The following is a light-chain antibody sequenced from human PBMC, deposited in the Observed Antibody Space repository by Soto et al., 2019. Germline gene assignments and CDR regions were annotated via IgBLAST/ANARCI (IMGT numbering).Light chain of an antibody. CDR1: QSVRNF. CDR2: DAS. CDR3: QQRRNWLT. J-gene: IGKJ4*01. V-gene: IGKV3-11*01. Sequence: EIVLTQSPATLSLSPGERATLSCRASQSVRNFLAWYQQKPGQAPRLLIYDASNRTPGIPARFSGSGSGTDFTLTISSLEPEDYAFYYCQQRRNWLTFGGGTKVEIK.